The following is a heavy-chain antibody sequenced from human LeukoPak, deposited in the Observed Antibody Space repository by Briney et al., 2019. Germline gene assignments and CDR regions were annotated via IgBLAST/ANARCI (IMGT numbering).Heavy chain of an antibody. V-gene: IGHV3-43*02. Sequence: GGSLRLSCAASGFTFGDYAMHWVRQAPGKGLEWVSLIRGDGRTTSYAGSVKGRFTISRDNRKNSLYLQISSLRPEDTAMYYCAKDAVAGTWLHYWGQGTLVTVSP. CDR1: GFTFGDYA. J-gene: IGHJ4*02. CDR2: IRGDGRTT. CDR3: AKDAVAGTWLHY. D-gene: IGHD6-19*01.